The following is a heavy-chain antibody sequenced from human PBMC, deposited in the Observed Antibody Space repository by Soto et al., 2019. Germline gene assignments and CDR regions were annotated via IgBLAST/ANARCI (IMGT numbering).Heavy chain of an antibody. V-gene: IGHV3-11*06. D-gene: IGHD3-16*01. CDR1: GFSVGDNY. J-gene: IGHJ6*02. CDR3: ARSSGRRHVFTFDYGLDV. CDR2: SSSSGGYT. Sequence: QVQLVESGGGLVEPGGSLRLSCAASGFSVGDNYMTWIRQAPGKGLEWLSYSSSSGGYTNYADSVKGRFTISRDNAKNSLSRQMDSLRAEDTAVYFCARSSGRRHVFTFDYGLDVWGQGTTVTVSS.